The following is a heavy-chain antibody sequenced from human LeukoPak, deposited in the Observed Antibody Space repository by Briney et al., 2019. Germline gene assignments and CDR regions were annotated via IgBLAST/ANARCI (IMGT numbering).Heavy chain of an antibody. CDR2: INPNSGGT. J-gene: IGHJ4*02. D-gene: IGHD3-3*01. CDR1: GYTFTGYY. CDR3: ATIYDFWSGYCFDY. V-gene: IGHV1-2*06. Sequence: ASVTVSFTASGYTFTGYYMHWVRQAPGQGLEWMGRINPNSGGTNYARKFQGRVTMTRDTSISTAYMELSRLRSDDTAVYYYATIYDFWSGYCFDYWGQGTLVTVSS.